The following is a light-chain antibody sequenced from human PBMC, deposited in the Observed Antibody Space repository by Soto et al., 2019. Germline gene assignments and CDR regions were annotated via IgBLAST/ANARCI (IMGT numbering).Light chain of an antibody. CDR3: QQYGSSPIT. CDR2: GAS. V-gene: IGKV3-20*01. Sequence: EIVWTQSPGTLSVSPGERATLSCRASQSVGSTFLAWYQQKPGQAPRLLIYGASSRATGIPDRFSGSGSGTDFTLTISRLEPEDFAVYYCQQYGSSPITFGQGTRLEIK. J-gene: IGKJ5*01. CDR1: QSVGSTF.